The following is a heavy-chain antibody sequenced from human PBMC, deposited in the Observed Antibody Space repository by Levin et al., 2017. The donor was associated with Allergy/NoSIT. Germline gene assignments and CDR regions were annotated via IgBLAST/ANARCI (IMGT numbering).Heavy chain of an antibody. Sequence: AGGSLRLSCAASGFTVSTKYMSWVRQPPGKGLEWVSTIYTGGSTYYADSVKGRFTISRDNSKNTLFLQLNSLRAEDTAVYYCARGSGDYVSAPDYWGQGTLVTVSS. V-gene: IGHV3-53*03. J-gene: IGHJ4*02. CDR1: GFTVSTKY. D-gene: IGHD4-17*01. CDR2: IYTGGST. CDR3: ARGSGDYVSAPDY.